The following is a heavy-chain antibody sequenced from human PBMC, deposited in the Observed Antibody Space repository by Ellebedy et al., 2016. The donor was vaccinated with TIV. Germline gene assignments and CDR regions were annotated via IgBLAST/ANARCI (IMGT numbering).Heavy chain of an antibody. D-gene: IGHD2-2*01. CDR1: GFTFDDYA. CDR2: ISYDGSNK. J-gene: IGHJ6*02. Sequence: GESLKISCAASGFTFDDYAMHWVRQAPGKGLEWVAVISYDGSNKYYADSVKGRFTISRDNSKNTLYLQMNSLRAEDTAVYYCARGGYCSSTSCYYYGMDVWGQGTTVTVSS. CDR3: ARGGYCSSTSCYYYGMDV. V-gene: IGHV3-30-3*01.